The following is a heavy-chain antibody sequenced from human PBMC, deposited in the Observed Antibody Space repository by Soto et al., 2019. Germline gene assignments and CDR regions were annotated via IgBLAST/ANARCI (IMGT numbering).Heavy chain of an antibody. CDR2: IIPIFGTT. CDR3: ARESSLWFDP. CDR1: GGTFNSYA. Sequence: GASVKVSCKASGGTFNSYAIDWVRQAPGQGLEWMGGIIPIFGTTNYAQKLQGRVKLTADESTSTAYMELSSLRSEDTAVYYCARESSLWFDPWGQGTLVTVSS. V-gene: IGHV1-69*13. J-gene: IGHJ5*02. D-gene: IGHD6-6*01.